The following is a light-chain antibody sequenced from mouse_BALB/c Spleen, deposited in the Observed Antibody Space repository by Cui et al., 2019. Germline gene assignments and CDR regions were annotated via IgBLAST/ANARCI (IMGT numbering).Light chain of an antibody. V-gene: IGKV12-46*01. J-gene: IGKJ1*01. CDR2: AAT. CDR1: ENIYSN. CDR3: QHFWGTPWT. Sequence: DIQMTQSPASLSEPVGETVTITCRASENIYSNLACYQQKQGKSPQLLVYAATNLADGVPSRFSGSGSGTQYSLKINGLQSEDFGSYYCQHFWGTPWTFGGGTKLEIK.